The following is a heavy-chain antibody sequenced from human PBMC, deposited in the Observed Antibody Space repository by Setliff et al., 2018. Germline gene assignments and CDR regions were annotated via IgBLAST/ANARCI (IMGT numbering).Heavy chain of an antibody. CDR1: GGTFSSYA. V-gene: IGHV1-69*10. Sequence: SVKVSCKASGGTFSSYAISWVRQAPGQGLEWMGGIIPILGIANYAQRVQGRVTITADKSTSTAYMELSSLRSEDTAVYYCARDGEYSGYDYVPLGDYWGQGTLVTVSS. J-gene: IGHJ4*02. CDR3: ARDGEYSGYDYVPLGDY. D-gene: IGHD5-12*01. CDR2: IIPILGIA.